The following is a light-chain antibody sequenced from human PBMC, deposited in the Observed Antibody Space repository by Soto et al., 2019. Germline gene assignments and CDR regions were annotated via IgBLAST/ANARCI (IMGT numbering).Light chain of an antibody. J-gene: IGKJ1*01. CDR1: PSNSRF. V-gene: IGKV1-39*01. Sequence: DIRMTQCPSSVSASXGDRVTISCRTRPSNSRFITRYQQKAGNAPKVXXDAASSLQRGGPSRFSGSGSGTDFTRTISSLQPEDFASYYRQQSFSTPPTFGQGTKVDIK. CDR2: AAS. CDR3: QQSFSTPPT.